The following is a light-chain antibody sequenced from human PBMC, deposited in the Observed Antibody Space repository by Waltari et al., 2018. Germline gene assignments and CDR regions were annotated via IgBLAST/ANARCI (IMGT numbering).Light chain of an antibody. V-gene: IGLV2-23*01. J-gene: IGLJ1*01. CDR2: EAT. Sequence: QSALSQPASVSGSPGQSLTITCTGASTDLASYNLVAWYQHHPNRAPKLIIYEATKRPAGASHRFSGAKSGATSSLRISELQADDEDYYYCCSYTGSSTSYGCGSGTKVTVL. CDR1: STDLASYNL. CDR3: CSYTGSSTSYG.